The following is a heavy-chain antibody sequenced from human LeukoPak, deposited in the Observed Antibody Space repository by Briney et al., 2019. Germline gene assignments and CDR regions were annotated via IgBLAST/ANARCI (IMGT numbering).Heavy chain of an antibody. J-gene: IGHJ4*02. V-gene: IGHV1-69*05. CDR2: IIPIFGTA. CDR1: GGTFSSYA. D-gene: IGHD5-18*01. Sequence: SVKVSCKASGGTFSSYAISWVRQAPGQGLEWMGGIIPIFGTANYAQKFQGRVTITTDESTSTAYMELSSLRSEDTAVYYCARDLWDRGYSYGYWYWGQGTLVTVSS. CDR3: ARDLWDRGYSYGYWY.